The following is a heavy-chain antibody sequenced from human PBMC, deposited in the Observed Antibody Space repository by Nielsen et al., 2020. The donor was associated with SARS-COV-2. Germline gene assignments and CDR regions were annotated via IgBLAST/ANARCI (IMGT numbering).Heavy chain of an antibody. Sequence: ASVKVSCKASGYMFSSFYLHWVRQAPGQGLEWMGLINPSGVTTNYAQHLQGRVTMTRDTSTAAVYMELTSDDTAVYYCARARATIFGLVMSYGMDVWGQGTTVAVSS. V-gene: IGHV1-46*04. CDR1: GYMFSSFY. CDR3: ARARATIFGLVMSYGMDV. D-gene: IGHD3/OR15-3a*01. J-gene: IGHJ6*02. CDR2: INPSGVTT.